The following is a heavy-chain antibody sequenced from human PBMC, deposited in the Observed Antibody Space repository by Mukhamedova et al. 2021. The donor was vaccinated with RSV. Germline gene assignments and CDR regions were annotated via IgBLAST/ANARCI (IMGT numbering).Heavy chain of an antibody. CDR3: ARGTYNSAIDY. D-gene: IGHD2/OR15-2a*01. J-gene: IGHJ4*02. CDR2: VHYTGTT. V-gene: IGHV4-38-2*02. Sequence: WIRQPPGKGPEWIGSVHYTGTTYYSPSFKSRVTISLDTPKNQFSLRLSPVTAADTAVYFCARGTYNSAIDYLGLGNLV.